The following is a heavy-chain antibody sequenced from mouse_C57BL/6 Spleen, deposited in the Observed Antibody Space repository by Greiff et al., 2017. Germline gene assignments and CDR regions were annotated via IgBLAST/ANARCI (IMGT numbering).Heavy chain of an antibody. Sequence: QVQLKESGAELVRPGTSVKVSCKASGYAFTNYLIEWVKQRPGQGLEWIGVINPGSGGTNYNEKFKGKATLTADKSSSTAYMQLSSLTSEDSAVYFCARSGGKRGAIDYWGQGTSVTVSS. D-gene: IGHD3-1*01. CDR3: ARSGGKRGAIDY. V-gene: IGHV1-54*01. J-gene: IGHJ4*01. CDR1: GYAFTNYL. CDR2: INPGSGGT.